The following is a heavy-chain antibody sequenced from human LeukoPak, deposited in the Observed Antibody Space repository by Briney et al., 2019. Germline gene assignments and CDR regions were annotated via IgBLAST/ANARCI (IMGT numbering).Heavy chain of an antibody. CDR1: GGSISSSNW. J-gene: IGHJ6*02. CDR3: ARVSRYYDSSGSSYYYGMDV. Sequence: KPSETLSLTCAVSGGSISSSNWWSWVRQPPGKGLEWIGEIYHSGTTNYNPSLKSRVTISVDKSKSQFSLRLSSVTAADTALYYCARVSRYYDSSGSSYYYGMDVWGQGTTVTVSS. CDR2: IYHSGTT. D-gene: IGHD3-22*01. V-gene: IGHV4-4*02.